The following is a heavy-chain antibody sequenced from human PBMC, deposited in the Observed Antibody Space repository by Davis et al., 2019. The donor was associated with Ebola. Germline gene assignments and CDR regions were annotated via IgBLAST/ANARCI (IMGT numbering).Heavy chain of an antibody. CDR3: ARFRRTFYYYYGMDV. V-gene: IGHV4-34*01. CDR2: INHSGST. Sequence: SETLSLTCAVYGGSFTGYSWTWIRQPPGKGLEWIGEINHSGSTNYNPSLKSRVTISVDPSKNQFSLKLSSVTAADTAVYYCARFRRTFYYYYGMDVWGQGTTVTVSS. D-gene: IGHD1/OR15-1a*01. J-gene: IGHJ6*02. CDR1: GGSFTGYS.